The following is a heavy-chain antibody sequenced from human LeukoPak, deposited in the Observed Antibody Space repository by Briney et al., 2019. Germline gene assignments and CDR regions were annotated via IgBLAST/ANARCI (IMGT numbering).Heavy chain of an antibody. CDR2: ISGSGGST. CDR1: GFTFSSYA. CDR3: AKSGAASVYYYYGMDV. V-gene: IGHV3-23*01. J-gene: IGHJ6*02. Sequence: GGSLRLSCAASGFTFSSYAMSWVRQAPGKGLEWVSAISGSGGSTYYADSVKGRFTISRDNSNNTLYLQMNSLRAEDTAVYYCAKSGAASVYYYYGMDVWGQGTTVTVSS. D-gene: IGHD2-15*01.